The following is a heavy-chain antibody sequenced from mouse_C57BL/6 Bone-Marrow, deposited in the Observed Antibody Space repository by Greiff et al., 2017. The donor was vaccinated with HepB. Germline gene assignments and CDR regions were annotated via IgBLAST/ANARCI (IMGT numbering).Heavy chain of an antibody. D-gene: IGHD1-1*01. CDR1: GYTFTSYG. CDR2: IYPRSGNT. J-gene: IGHJ2*01. CDR3: ARRYYGSSYVY. V-gene: IGHV1-81*01. Sequence: QVQLQQSGAELARPGASVKLSCKASGYTFTSYGISWVKQRTGQGLEWIGEIYPRSGNTYYNEKFKGKATLTADKSSSTAYMELRSLTSEDSAVYFCARRYYGSSYVYWGQGTTLTVSS.